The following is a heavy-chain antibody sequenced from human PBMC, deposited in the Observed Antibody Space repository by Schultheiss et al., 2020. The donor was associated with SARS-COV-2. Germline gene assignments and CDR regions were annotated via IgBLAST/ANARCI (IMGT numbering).Heavy chain of an antibody. D-gene: IGHD3/OR15-3a*01. CDR1: GYTFTNYD. Sequence: ASVKVSCKASGYTFTNYDINWVRQATGQGLEWMGWMNPNTGNTGYAQRFQGRVTMTRDTSISTAYMELSRLRSDDTAVYYCAREGGLRSIDYWGQGTLVTVSS. CDR3: AREGGLRSIDY. V-gene: IGHV1-8*01. CDR2: MNPNTGNT. J-gene: IGHJ4*02.